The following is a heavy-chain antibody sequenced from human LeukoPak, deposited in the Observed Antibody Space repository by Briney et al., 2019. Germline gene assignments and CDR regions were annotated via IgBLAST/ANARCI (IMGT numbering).Heavy chain of an antibody. CDR2: IYYSGST. CDR3: ARGSDFWSGYSFDN. D-gene: IGHD3-3*01. Sequence: SETLSLTCTVSGGSISSYYWSWIRQPPGKGLEWIGYIYYSGSTEYDPSLKSRVTISVDTSKNQFSLKMNSVTAADTAVYYCARGSDFWSGYSFDNWGQGTLVTVSS. V-gene: IGHV4-59*01. CDR1: GGSISSYY. J-gene: IGHJ4*02.